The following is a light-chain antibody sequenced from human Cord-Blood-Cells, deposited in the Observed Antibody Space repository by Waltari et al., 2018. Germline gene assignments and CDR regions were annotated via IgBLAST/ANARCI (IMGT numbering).Light chain of an antibody. CDR2: DAS. CDR1: QGISSA. CDR3: QQFNSYPIT. J-gene: IGKJ5*01. Sequence: AIQLTQSPSSLSASVGDRVTIPCRASQGISSALAWHQQKPGKAPKLLIYDASSLESGVPSRFSGSGSGTDFTLTISSLQPEDFATYYCQQFNSYPITFGQGTRLEIK. V-gene: IGKV1-13*02.